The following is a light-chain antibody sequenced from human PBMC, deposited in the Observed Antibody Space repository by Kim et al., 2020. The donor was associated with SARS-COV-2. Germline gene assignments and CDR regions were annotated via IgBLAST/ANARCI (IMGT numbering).Light chain of an antibody. J-gene: IGLJ2*01. CDR2: YDS. Sequence: SYELTQPPSVSVAPGKTARVSCGGDSIGSKSVHWYQQKSGQAPVLVIYYDSDRPSGIPERFSGSNAGNTATLSISRVEAGDEADYYCQVWDSSSDHRVVFGGGTQLTVL. CDR1: SIGSKS. CDR3: QVWDSSSDHRVV. V-gene: IGLV3-21*04.